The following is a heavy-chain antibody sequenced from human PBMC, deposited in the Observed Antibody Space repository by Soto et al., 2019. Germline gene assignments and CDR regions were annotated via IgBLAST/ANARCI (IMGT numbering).Heavy chain of an antibody. CDR3: ARGVSAGVDY. D-gene: IGHD1-26*01. V-gene: IGHV1-18*01. J-gene: IGHJ4*02. Sequence: GASVKVSCKASGYTFTNYDINWVRQAPGQGLEWMGWISAYNGDTNYAQKLQGRVTMTRDTSINTAYMELTTLTSDDTAFYYCARGVSAGVDYWGQGTLVTVSS. CDR2: ISAYNGDT. CDR1: GYTFTNYD.